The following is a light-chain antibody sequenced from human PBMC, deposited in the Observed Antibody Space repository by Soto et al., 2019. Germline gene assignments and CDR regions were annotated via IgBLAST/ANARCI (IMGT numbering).Light chain of an antibody. Sequence: EIVMTQSPATLPVSLGERATLSCRASQSVSSNLAWYQQKPGQAPRLLIYGASTRATGIPARFSGSGSGTEFTLTISSLQSEDFAVYYCQQYNNWPPGTFGQGTKLEI. V-gene: IGKV3D-15*01. CDR2: GAS. CDR1: QSVSSN. CDR3: QQYNNWPPGT. J-gene: IGKJ2*02.